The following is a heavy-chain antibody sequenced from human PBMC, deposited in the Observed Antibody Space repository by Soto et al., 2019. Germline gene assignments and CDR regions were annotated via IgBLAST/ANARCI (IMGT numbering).Heavy chain of an antibody. CDR3: AKVRSGRYSELDQ. D-gene: IGHD3-10*01. CDR1: GFSFSTYA. J-gene: IGHJ4*02. CDR2: ISGSGGST. V-gene: IGHV3-23*01. Sequence: GGSLRLSCAASGFSFSTYAMSWVRQAPGQGLEWVSGISGSGGSTYYADSVKGRFTISRDNSKNRLYLQMNSLRAEDTAVYYCAKVRSGRYSELDQWGQGTLVTVSS.